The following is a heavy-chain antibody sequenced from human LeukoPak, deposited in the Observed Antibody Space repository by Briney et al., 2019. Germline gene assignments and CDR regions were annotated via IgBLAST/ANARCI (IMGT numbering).Heavy chain of an antibody. D-gene: IGHD3-10*01. Sequence: SETLSLTCTVSGDSISSSSYYWGWIRQPPGKGLEWIGSIYYSGRTYYNPSLKSRVTISVDTSKNQFSLKLSSVTAADTAVYYCARVVNEVRGVLLYYYGMDVWGQGTLVTVSS. J-gene: IGHJ6*02. CDR2: IYYSGRT. CDR3: ARVVNEVRGVLLYYYGMDV. V-gene: IGHV4-39*07. CDR1: GDSISSSSYY.